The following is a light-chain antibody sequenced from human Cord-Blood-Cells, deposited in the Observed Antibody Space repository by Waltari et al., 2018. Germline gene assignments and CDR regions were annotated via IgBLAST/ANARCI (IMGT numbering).Light chain of an antibody. V-gene: IGKV1-39*01. CDR2: AAS. Sequence: DIQMTQSPSSLSASVGDSVTITSLASQSISSYLNWYQQKPGKAPKLLIYAASSLQSGVPSRFSGSGYGTDFTLTISSLQPEDFATDYCQQSYSTPPTFGQGTKVEIK. CDR1: QSISSY. CDR3: QQSYSTPPT. J-gene: IGKJ1*01.